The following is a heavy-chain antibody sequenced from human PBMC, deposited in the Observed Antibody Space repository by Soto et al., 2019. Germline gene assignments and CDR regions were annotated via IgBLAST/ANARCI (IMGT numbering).Heavy chain of an antibody. D-gene: IGHD6-19*01. Sequence: GGSLRLSCAASGFTFSSYGMHWVRQAPGKGLEWVAVISYDGSNKYYADSVKGRFTISRDNSKNTLYLQMNSLRAEDTAVYYCAKTVAAGDYYYYGMDVWGQGTTVTVSS. J-gene: IGHJ6*02. CDR2: ISYDGSNK. CDR1: GFTFSSYG. V-gene: IGHV3-30*18. CDR3: AKTVAAGDYYYYGMDV.